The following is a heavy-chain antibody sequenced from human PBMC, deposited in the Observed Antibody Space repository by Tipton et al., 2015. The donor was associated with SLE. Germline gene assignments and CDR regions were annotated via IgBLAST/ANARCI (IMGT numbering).Heavy chain of an antibody. D-gene: IGHD2-21*02. J-gene: IGHJ4*02. CDR2: INHSGST. V-gene: IGHV4-34*01. Sequence: TLSLTCAVYGGSFSDYYWSWIRQPPGKGLEWIGEINHSGSTNYNPSLKSRVTISLDTSKNQFSLNLSSVTAADTAVYYCARGVYEGCGGDCATPFDYWGQGTLVTVSS. CDR1: GGSFSDYY. CDR3: ARGVYEGCGGDCATPFDY.